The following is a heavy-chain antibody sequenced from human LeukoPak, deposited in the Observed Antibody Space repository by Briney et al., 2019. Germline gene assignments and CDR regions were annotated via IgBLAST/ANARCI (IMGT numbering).Heavy chain of an antibody. CDR3: ARGRIAVADLHH. J-gene: IGHJ1*01. CDR2: MYHSGST. Sequence: SETLSLTCAVSGYSISGGYYWGWIRQPPGKGLEWIGSMYHSGSTYHNPSLKSRVTISVDTSKNQFSLKLSSVTAADTAAYYCARGRIAVADLHHWGQGTLVTVSS. D-gene: IGHD6-19*01. V-gene: IGHV4-38-2*01. CDR1: GYSISGGYY.